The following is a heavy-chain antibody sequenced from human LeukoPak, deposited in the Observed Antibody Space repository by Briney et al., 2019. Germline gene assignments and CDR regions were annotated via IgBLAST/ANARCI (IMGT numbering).Heavy chain of an antibody. CDR2: ISSSSSTI. J-gene: IGHJ6*02. D-gene: IGHD6-19*01. CDR1: GFTFSDYY. V-gene: IGHV3-11*04. CDR3: ARALGGSGWYFHFYYYGMDV. Sequence: GGSLRLSCAASGFTFSDYYMRWIRQAPGKGLEWVSYISSSSSTIYYADSVKGRFTISRDNAKNSLYLQMNSLRDEDTAVYYCARALGGSGWYFHFYYYGMDVWGQGTTVTVSS.